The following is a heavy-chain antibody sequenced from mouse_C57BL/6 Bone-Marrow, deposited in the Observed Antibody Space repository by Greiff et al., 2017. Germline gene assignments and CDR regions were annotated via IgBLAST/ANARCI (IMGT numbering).Heavy chain of an antibody. CDR2: ISSGGGNT. CDR1: GFTFSSYT. CDR3: ARYFWFAY. V-gene: IGHV5-9*03. J-gene: IGHJ3*01. Sequence: EVKVEESGGGLVKPGGSLKLSCAASGFTFSSYTMSWVRQTPEKRLEWVATISSGGGNTYYPDSVKGRFTISRDNAKNTLYLQMSSLRSEDTALYYCARYFWFAYWGQGTLVTVSA.